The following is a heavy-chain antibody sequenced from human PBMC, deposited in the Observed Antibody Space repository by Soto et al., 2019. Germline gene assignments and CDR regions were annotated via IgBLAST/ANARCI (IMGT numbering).Heavy chain of an antibody. CDR1: GYTFTSYG. CDR2: ISAYNGNT. Sequence: GASVKVSCKASGYTFTSYGISWVRQAPGQGLEWMGWISAYNGNTNYAQKLQGRVTMTTDTSTSTAYMELRSLRSDDTAVYYCARDGFRGSSNYYGMDVWGQGTTVTVSS. D-gene: IGHD6-6*01. V-gene: IGHV1-18*01. CDR3: ARDGFRGSSNYYGMDV. J-gene: IGHJ6*02.